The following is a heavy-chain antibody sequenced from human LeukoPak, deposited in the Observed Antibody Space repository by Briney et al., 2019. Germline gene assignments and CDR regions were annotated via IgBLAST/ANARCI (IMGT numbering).Heavy chain of an antibody. CDR1: GFTFSSYA. V-gene: IGHV3-23*01. CDR2: ISGSGGST. D-gene: IGHD6-6*01. CDR3: ARLEYSSSSVRSY. Sequence: GGSLRLSCAASGFTFSSYAMSWVRQAPGKGLEWVSAISGSGGSTYYADSVKGRFTISRDNAKNSLYLQMNSLRAEDTAVYYCARLEYSSSSVRSYWGQGTLVTVSS. J-gene: IGHJ4*02.